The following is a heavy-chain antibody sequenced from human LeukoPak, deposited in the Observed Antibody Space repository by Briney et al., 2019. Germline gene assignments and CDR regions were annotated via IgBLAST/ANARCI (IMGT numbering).Heavy chain of an antibody. CDR2: IYSGGST. D-gene: IGHD2-21*01. V-gene: IGHV3-53*01. CDR3: AKSLYCGGDCYNFQD. J-gene: IGHJ1*01. Sequence: GGSLRLSCAASGFTVSSNYMSWVRQAPGKGLEWVSVIYSGGSTYYADSVKGRFTISRDSSKKTLSLQMNSLRAEDTAVYFCAKSLYCGGDCYNFQDWGQGTLVTVSS. CDR1: GFTVSSNY.